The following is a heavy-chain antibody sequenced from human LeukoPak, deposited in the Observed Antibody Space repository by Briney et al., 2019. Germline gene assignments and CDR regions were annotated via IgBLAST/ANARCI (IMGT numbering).Heavy chain of an antibody. J-gene: IGHJ6*02. V-gene: IGHV1-18*01. CDR3: AREGAGYCSGGSCFYYYYGMDV. CDR2: ISAYNGNT. Sequence: ASVKVSCKASGYTFTSYGISWVRQAPGQGLEWMGWISAYNGNTNYAQKLQGRVTMTTDTSTSTAYMELRSLRSDDTAVYYCAREGAGYCSGGSCFYYYYGMDVWGQGTTVTVSS. CDR1: GYTFTSYG. D-gene: IGHD2-15*01.